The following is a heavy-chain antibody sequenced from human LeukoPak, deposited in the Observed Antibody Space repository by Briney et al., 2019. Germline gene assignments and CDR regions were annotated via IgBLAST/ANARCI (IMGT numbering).Heavy chain of an antibody. D-gene: IGHD1-26*01. CDR1: GFTFSSYA. CDR2: ISGSGGST. CDR3: AGSGSVFRFDY. V-gene: IGHV3-23*01. Sequence: GGSLRLSCSASGFTFSSYAMSWVRQAPGKGLEWVSAISGSGGSTYYADSVKGRFTISRDNSKNTLYLQMNSLRADDTAVYYCAGSGSVFRFDYWGQGTLVTVSS. J-gene: IGHJ4*02.